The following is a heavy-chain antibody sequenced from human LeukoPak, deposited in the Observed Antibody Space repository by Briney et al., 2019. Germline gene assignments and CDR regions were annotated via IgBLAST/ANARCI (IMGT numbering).Heavy chain of an antibody. J-gene: IGHJ5*02. V-gene: IGHV4-30-2*01. Sequence: SQTLSLTCAVSGGSISSGGYFWSWTRQPPGKGLEGIGYIYHSGTTYYNPSLKSRVTISVDRSKNQFSLKLSSVTAADTAVYYCARGTMVRGVIRWFDPWGQGTLVTVSS. CDR3: ARGTMVRGVIRWFDP. CDR1: GGSISSGGYF. CDR2: IYHSGTT. D-gene: IGHD3-10*01.